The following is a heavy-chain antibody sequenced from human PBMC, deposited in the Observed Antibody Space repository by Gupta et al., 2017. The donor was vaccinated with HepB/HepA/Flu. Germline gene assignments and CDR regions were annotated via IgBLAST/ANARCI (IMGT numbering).Heavy chain of an antibody. D-gene: IGHD2-21*01. Sequence: QLQLQESGPGLVKPSETLSLTCTVSGGSISSSSYYWGWIRQPPGKGLEWIGSIYYSGSTYYNPSLKSRVTIAVDTSKNQFSLKLSSVTAADTAVYYCASVSKHIVVVIASPDRYYFDYWGQGTLVTVYS. J-gene: IGHJ4*02. CDR3: ASVSKHIVVVIASPDRYYFDY. CDR1: GGSISSSSYY. V-gene: IGHV4-39*01. CDR2: IYYSGST.